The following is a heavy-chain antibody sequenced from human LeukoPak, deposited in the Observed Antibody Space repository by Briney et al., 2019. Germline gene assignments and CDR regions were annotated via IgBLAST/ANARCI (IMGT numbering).Heavy chain of an antibody. J-gene: IGHJ4*02. Sequence: SETLSLTCTVSGGSISSSSYYWGWIRQPPGKGLEWIGSIYYSGSTYYNPSLKSRVTISVDTSKNQFSLKLSSVTAADTAVYYCARGVVIAPQTFDYWGQGTLVTVSS. D-gene: IGHD2-21*01. CDR3: ARGVVIAPQTFDY. CDR2: IYYSGST. V-gene: IGHV4-39*07. CDR1: GGSISSSSYY.